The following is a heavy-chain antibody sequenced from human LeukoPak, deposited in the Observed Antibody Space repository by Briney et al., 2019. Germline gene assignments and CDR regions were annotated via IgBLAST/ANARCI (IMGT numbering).Heavy chain of an antibody. Sequence: GGSLRLSCAASGFTFSNAWMSWVRQAPGKGLEWVGRIKSKTDGGTTDYAAPVKGRFTISRDNSKNTLYPQMNSLRAEDTAVYYCARELGYCSGGSCHDAFDIWGQGTMVTVPS. V-gene: IGHV3-15*01. J-gene: IGHJ3*02. D-gene: IGHD2-15*01. CDR3: ARELGYCSGGSCHDAFDI. CDR1: GFTFSNAW. CDR2: IKSKTDGGTT.